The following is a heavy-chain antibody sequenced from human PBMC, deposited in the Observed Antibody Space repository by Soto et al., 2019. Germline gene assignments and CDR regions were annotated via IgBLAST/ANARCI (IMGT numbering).Heavy chain of an antibody. CDR3: AKDSSGGYYDSSGYYQGDPGAFDI. J-gene: IGHJ3*02. CDR1: GFTFSSYA. CDR2: ISGSGGST. V-gene: IGHV3-23*01. Sequence: GGSLRLSCAASGFTFSSYAMSWVRQAPGKGLEWVSAISGSGGSTYYADSVKGRFTISRDNSKNTLYLQMNSLRAGDTAVYYSAKDSSGGYYDSSGYYQGDPGAFDIWGKGTMVTVSS. D-gene: IGHD3-22*01.